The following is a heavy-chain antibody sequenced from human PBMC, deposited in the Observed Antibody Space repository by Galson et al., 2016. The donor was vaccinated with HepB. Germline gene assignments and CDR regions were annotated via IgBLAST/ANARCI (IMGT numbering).Heavy chain of an antibody. Sequence: PALVKPTQTLTLTCTFSGFSLSTYGEGVGWLRQPPGKAPEWLALIYWDDDKRHSASLTNRLTITKDTSKKQVVLTMSNMDPVHTATYYCAHRPHQWQQPPSTYDFDCCGQGTLVTVSS. D-gene: IGHD5-24*01. CDR2: IYWDDDK. V-gene: IGHV2-5*02. J-gene: IGHJ4*02. CDR3: AHRPHQWQQPPSTYDFDC. CDR1: GFSLSTYGEG.